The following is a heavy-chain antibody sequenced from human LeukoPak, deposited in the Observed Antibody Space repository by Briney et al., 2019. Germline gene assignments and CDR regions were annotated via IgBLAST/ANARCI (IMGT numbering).Heavy chain of an antibody. Sequence: ASVKVSCKTSGYTFDSYGISWVRQATGQGLEWMGWMNPNSGNTGYAQKFQGRVTMTRNTSISTAYMELSSLRSEDTAVYYCARGYYYYMDVWGKGTTVTVSS. CDR3: ARGYYYYMDV. J-gene: IGHJ6*03. CDR1: GYTFDSYG. CDR2: MNPNSGNT. V-gene: IGHV1-8*02.